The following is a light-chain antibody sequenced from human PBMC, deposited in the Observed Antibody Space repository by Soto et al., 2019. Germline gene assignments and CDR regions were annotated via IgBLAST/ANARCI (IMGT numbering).Light chain of an antibody. CDR2: GAS. CDR1: QSVSSTY. J-gene: IGKJ1*01. CDR3: QQYGSSPWT. Sequence: EIVLTQSPGSLSLSPGARATLSCRASQSVSSTYLAWYQQKPGQAPRLLIYGASSRATGIPDRFSGSGTGPDFTLTISRLEPEDFAVYYCQQYGSSPWTFGQGTKVDIK. V-gene: IGKV3-20*01.